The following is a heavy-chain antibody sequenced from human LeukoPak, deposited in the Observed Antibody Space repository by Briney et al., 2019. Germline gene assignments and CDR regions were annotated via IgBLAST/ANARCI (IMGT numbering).Heavy chain of an antibody. CDR1: GFTVSSNY. D-gene: IGHD3-22*01. CDR3: ANDLVYYDSSGYPYY. CDR2: IYSGGST. J-gene: IGHJ4*02. V-gene: IGHV3-53*05. Sequence: GGSLRLSCAASGFTVSSNYMSWVRQAPGKGLEWVSIIYSGGSTFYADSVKGRFTISRDNSKNTLYLQMNSLRAEDTAVYYCANDLVYYDSSGYPYYWGQGTLVTVSS.